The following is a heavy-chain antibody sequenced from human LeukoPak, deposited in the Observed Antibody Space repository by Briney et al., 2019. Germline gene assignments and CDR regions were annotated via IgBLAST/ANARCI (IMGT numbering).Heavy chain of an antibody. V-gene: IGHV3-15*01. CDR1: GFTVNNAW. Sequence: GGSLRLSCAASGFTVNNAWMTWVRQAPGKGLEWVGRIKSKTEGGTTDFAAPVNGRFTISRDDSENTLYLQMNSLKAEDTAIYYCTTARGYSAYEYWGRGTMVTVSS. J-gene: IGHJ3*01. CDR2: IKSKTEGGTT. CDR3: TTARGYSAYEY. D-gene: IGHD5-12*01.